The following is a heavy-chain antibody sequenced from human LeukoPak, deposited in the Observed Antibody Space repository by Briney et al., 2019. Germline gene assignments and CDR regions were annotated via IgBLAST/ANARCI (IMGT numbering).Heavy chain of an antibody. CDR1: GFTFSSYA. Sequence: GGSLRLSCAASGFTFSSYAMSWVRQAPGKGLEWVSAISGSGGSTYYADSVKGRFTISRDNSKNTLYLQMDSLRAEDTAVYYCAKSGIAYCGGDCYSDMYNWFDPWGQGTLVTVSS. J-gene: IGHJ5*02. CDR3: AKSGIAYCGGDCYSDMYNWFDP. CDR2: ISGSGGST. D-gene: IGHD2-21*02. V-gene: IGHV3-23*01.